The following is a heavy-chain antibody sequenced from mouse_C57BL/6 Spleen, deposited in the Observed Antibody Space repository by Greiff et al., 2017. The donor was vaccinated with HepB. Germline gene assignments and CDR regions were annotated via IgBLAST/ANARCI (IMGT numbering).Heavy chain of an antibody. D-gene: IGHD4-1*01. CDR3: ARRGANWAFAY. Sequence: QVQLQQPGAELVMPGASVKLSCKASGYTFTSYWMHWVKQRPGQGLEWIGEIDPSDSYTNYNQKFKGKSTLTVDKSSSTAYMQLSSLTSEDSAVYYCARRGANWAFAYWGQGTLVTVSA. J-gene: IGHJ3*01. V-gene: IGHV1-69*01. CDR1: GYTFTSYW. CDR2: IDPSDSYT.